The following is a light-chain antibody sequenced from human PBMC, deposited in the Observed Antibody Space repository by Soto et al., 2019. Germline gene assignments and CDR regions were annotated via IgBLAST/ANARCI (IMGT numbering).Light chain of an antibody. CDR1: SSNIGSNT. V-gene: IGLV1-44*01. CDR3: AAWDDCLNGYV. Sequence: QSVLTQPPSASGTPGQRVTISCSGSSSNIGSNTVNWYQQLPGTAPKLLIYSHNQRPSGVPDRFSGSKSGTSASLAISGLPSEDEADYYCAAWDDCLNGYVFGTGTKVTVL. CDR2: SHN. J-gene: IGLJ1*01.